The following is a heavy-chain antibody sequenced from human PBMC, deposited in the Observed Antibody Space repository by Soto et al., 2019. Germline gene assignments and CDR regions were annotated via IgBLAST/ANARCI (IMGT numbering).Heavy chain of an antibody. J-gene: IGHJ4*02. CDR3: AKAWGLDY. Sequence: PGGSLRLSCAASGFTFSSYTMSWVRQAPGKGLEWVSTISGSGSSTYSADSVKGRFTISRDNSKNTLYLQMNSLRVEDTAIYYCAKAWGLDYWGQGTLVTVSS. V-gene: IGHV3-23*01. D-gene: IGHD7-27*01. CDR2: ISGSGSST. CDR1: GFTFSSYT.